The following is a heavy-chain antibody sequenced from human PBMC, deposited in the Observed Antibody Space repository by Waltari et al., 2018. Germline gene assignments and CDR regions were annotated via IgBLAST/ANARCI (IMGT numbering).Heavy chain of an antibody. Sequence: QVQLVQSGAEVKKPGASVKVSCKASGYTFTSYDINWVRQDTGQGLEWMGWMNPNSGNTGYAQKFQGRVTITRNTSISTAYMELSSLRSEDTAVYYCARQNSGWYYYYGMDVWGQGTTVTVSS. V-gene: IGHV1-8*03. CDR2: MNPNSGNT. D-gene: IGHD5-12*01. CDR3: ARQNSGWYYYYGMDV. CDR1: GYTFTSYD. J-gene: IGHJ6*02.